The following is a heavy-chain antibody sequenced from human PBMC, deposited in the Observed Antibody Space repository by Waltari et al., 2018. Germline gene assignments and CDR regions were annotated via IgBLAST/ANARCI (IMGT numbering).Heavy chain of an antibody. CDR3: TRDRVGYCSGGTCYSRWFDP. J-gene: IGHJ5*02. CDR2: FDPEYGEA. D-gene: IGHD2-15*01. CDR1: GYSLTESA. V-gene: IGHV1-24*01. Sequence: QVQLVQSGAEVKKPGASVKVSCRASGYSLTESALPRVRQAPGKGLEWLGGFDPEYGEAVYAQEFQGRVTMTEDTSKDTAYMELSSLTYEDTAVYYCTRDRVGYCSGGTCYSRWFDPWGQGTLVTVSS.